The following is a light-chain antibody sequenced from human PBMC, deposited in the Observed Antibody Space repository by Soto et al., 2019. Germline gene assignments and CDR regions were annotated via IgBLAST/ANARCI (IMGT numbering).Light chain of an antibody. CDR1: QGIGDT. J-gene: IGKJ4*02. CDR3: QHYVNWPLT. Sequence: EIVMPPSPATLSFAPVEVATLSCRASQGIGDTLAWYQQKPGQTPRLLIYDTSIRATGVPARFSGSRSGAEFNITLSSLQSEDFAVYYCQHYVNWPLTFGGGTKV. V-gene: IGKV3-15*01. CDR2: DTS.